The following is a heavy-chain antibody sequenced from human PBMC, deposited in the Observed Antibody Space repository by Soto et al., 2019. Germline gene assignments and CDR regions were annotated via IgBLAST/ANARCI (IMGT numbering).Heavy chain of an antibody. V-gene: IGHV2-5*02. CDR1: GFSLSTSGVG. Sequence: QITLKESGPTRVKPTQTLTLTCTFSGFSLSTSGVGVGWIRQPPGKALEWLALIYWDDDKRYSPSLKSRLTITKDTSKNQVVLTMTNMDPVDTATYYCAHWSISADLGELSGYFDYWGQGTLVTVSS. J-gene: IGHJ4*02. CDR3: AHWSISADLGELSGYFDY. D-gene: IGHD3-16*02. CDR2: IYWDDDK.